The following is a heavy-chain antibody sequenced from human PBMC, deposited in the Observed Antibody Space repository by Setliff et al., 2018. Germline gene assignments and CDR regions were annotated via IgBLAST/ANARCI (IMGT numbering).Heavy chain of an antibody. J-gene: IGHJ4*02. Sequence: GGSLRLSCAASGFTFSSYAMGWVRQAPGKGLEWVSYLNNDGTTIYYADSVRGRFTISRDNARDSLYLQMNSLRAEDTAVYYCARAHSSTLSVHDYWGQGTLVTVS. V-gene: IGHV3-48*04. D-gene: IGHD2-2*01. CDR3: ARAHSSTLSVHDY. CDR2: LNNDGTTI. CDR1: GFTFSSYA.